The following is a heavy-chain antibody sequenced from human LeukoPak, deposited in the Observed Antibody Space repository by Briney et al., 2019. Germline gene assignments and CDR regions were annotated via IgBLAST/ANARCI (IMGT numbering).Heavy chain of an antibody. CDR1: GFTFSSYG. Sequence: GGSLRLSCAASGFTFSSYGMHWVRQAPGKGLEWVAFIRYDGSNKYYADSVKGRFTISRDNSKNTLYLQMNSLRAEDTAVYYCAIDYYDSSGYSPPPTNWFDPWGQGTLVTVSS. V-gene: IGHV3-30*02. CDR3: AIDYYDSSGYSPPPTNWFDP. CDR2: IRYDGSNK. J-gene: IGHJ5*02. D-gene: IGHD3-22*01.